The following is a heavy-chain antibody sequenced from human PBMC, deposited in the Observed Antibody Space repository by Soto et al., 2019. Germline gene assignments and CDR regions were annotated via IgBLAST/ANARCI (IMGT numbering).Heavy chain of an antibody. D-gene: IGHD3-10*01. CDR3: AREGYDGPLWFGDLSHYYYYGMDV. Sequence: QVQLVQSGAEVKKPGASVKVSCKASGYTFTSYGISWVRQAPGQGLEWMGWISAYNGNTNYAQKLQGRVTMTTDTSTRTAYMELRSLRSDDTAVYYCAREGYDGPLWFGDLSHYYYYGMDVWGQGTTVTVSS. V-gene: IGHV1-18*01. CDR2: ISAYNGNT. CDR1: GYTFTSYG. J-gene: IGHJ6*02.